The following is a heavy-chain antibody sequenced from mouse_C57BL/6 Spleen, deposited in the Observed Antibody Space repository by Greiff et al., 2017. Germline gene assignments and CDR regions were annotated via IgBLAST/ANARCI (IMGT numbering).Heavy chain of an antibody. CDR2: INPNYGTT. Sequence: EVQLQQSGPELVKPGASVKISCKASGYSFTDYNMNWVKQSNGKSLEWIGVINPNYGTTSYNQKFKGKATLTVDQSSSTAYMQLNSLTSEDSAVYYCARNEYYGSSYEGFAYWGQGTLVTVSA. V-gene: IGHV1-39*01. CDR3: ARNEYYGSSYEGFAY. D-gene: IGHD1-1*01. J-gene: IGHJ3*01. CDR1: GYSFTDYN.